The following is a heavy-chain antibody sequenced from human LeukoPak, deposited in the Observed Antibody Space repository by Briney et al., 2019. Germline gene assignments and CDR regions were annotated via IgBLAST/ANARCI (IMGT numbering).Heavy chain of an antibody. CDR2: IFYSGST. D-gene: IGHD6-19*01. V-gene: IGHV4-39*01. J-gene: IGHJ5*02. Sequence: SETLSLTCTVSGGSISSSSYYWGWIRQPPGKGLEWIGTIFYSGSTYYNPSLRSRVTMSVDTSKNQFSLRLSSVTAAATAVYYCARQVYIRGQVFRNKWFEPWGQGSLVTVSS. CDR1: GGSISSSSYY. CDR3: ARQVYIRGQVFRNKWFEP.